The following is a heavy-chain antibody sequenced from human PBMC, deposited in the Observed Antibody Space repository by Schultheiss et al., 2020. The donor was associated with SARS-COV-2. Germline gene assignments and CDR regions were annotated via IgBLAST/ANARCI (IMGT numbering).Heavy chain of an antibody. CDR2: INQHGTTI. CDR3: TREFYASGWN. V-gene: IGHV3-74*01. D-gene: IGHD6-19*01. Sequence: GGSLRLSCVVSGSMFRNYWMHWVRQVPGKGLVWVARINQHGTTINYADSVKGRFTISRDNARNTLYLLMNSLRAEDTAVYYCTREFYASGWNWGQGTLVTVSS. J-gene: IGHJ4*02. CDR1: GSMFRNYW.